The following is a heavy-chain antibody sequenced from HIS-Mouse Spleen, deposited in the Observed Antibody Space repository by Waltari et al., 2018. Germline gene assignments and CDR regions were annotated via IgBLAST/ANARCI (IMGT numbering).Heavy chain of an antibody. CDR1: GFTFSSYA. J-gene: IGHJ4*02. CDR2: ISYDGSNK. Sequence: QVQLVESGGGVVQPGRSLRLSCAASGFTFSSYAMHWVRQAPGKGLDWVAVISYDGSNKYYADSVKGRFTISRDNSKNTLYLQMNSLRAEDTAVYYCARGSPTMYYFDYWGQGTLVTVSS. V-gene: IGHV3-30-3*01. CDR3: ARGSPTMYYFDY. D-gene: IGHD1-1*01.